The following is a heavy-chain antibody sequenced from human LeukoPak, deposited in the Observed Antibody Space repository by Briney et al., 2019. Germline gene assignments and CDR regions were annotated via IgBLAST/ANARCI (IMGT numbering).Heavy chain of an antibody. D-gene: IGHD1-1*01. CDR3: ATTVEATGRSSY. CDR1: GLTFSHYW. J-gene: IGHJ4*02. CDR2: VTGDGTNT. Sequence: GGSLRLSCAASGLTFSHYWMHWVRQAPGKGLVWVSHVTGDGTNTRYADSVKGRFTISRDNAKNTVYLQMNSLRAEDTAVYYCATTVEATGRSSYWGQGTLVSVSP. V-gene: IGHV3-74*01.